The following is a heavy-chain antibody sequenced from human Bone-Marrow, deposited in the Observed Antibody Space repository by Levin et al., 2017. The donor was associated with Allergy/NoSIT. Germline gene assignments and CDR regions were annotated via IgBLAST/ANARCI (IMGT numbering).Heavy chain of an antibody. CDR1: GGSISSRSYY. CDR2: IYYSGST. V-gene: IGHV4-39*01. J-gene: IGHJ4*02. CDR3: ARHVPHNWNPEGYFDY. D-gene: IGHD1-20*01. Sequence: ESLKISCTVSGGSISSRSYYWGWIRQPPGKGLEWIGSIYYSGSTYYNPSLKSRVTISVDTSKNQFSLKLSSVTAADTAVYYCARHVPHNWNPEGYFDYWGQGTLVTVSS.